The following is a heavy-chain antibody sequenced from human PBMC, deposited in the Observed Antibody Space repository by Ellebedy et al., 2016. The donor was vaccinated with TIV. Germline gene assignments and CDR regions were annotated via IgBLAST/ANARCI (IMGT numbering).Heavy chain of an antibody. CDR1: GGSISSSSYY. D-gene: IGHD6-13*01. Sequence: SETLSLTXTVSGGSISSSSYYWGWIRQPPGKGLEWIGSIYYSGSTYYNPSLKSRVTISVDTSKNQFSLKLSSVTAADTAVYYCARRIAAAFILTWFDPWGQGTLVTVSS. CDR3: ARRIAAAFILTWFDP. V-gene: IGHV4-39*01. J-gene: IGHJ5*02. CDR2: IYYSGST.